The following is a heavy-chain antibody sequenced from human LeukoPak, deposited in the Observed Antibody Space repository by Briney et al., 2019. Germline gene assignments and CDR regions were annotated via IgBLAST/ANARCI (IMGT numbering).Heavy chain of an antibody. V-gene: IGHV4-4*08. D-gene: IGHD4-11*01. J-gene: IGHJ4*02. CDR1: GVSISSNY. Sequence: PSETLSLTCTVSGVSISSNYWXWIRQPPGKGLEWXGLEWIGYIHANGDTNYNPSLNRRVTMSLDSSRRHLSLNLSSLTAADTAVYFCAGYDHSNYLAYWGQGILVTVSS. CDR2: IHANGDT. CDR3: AGYDHSNYLAY.